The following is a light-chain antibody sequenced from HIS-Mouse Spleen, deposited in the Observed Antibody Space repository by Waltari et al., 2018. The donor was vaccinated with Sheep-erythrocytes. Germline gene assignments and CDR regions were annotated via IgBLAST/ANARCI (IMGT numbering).Light chain of an antibody. CDR2: DVS. Sequence: QSALTQPRSVSGSPGPSVTLPCTGTSSDVGGYNYVSWYQQHPDKAPKLMIYDVSKRPSGVPDRFSGSKSGNTASLTISGLQAEDEADYYCCSYAGSYNHVFATGTKVTVL. CDR1: SSDVGGYNY. V-gene: IGLV2-11*01. CDR3: CSYAGSYNHV. J-gene: IGLJ1*01.